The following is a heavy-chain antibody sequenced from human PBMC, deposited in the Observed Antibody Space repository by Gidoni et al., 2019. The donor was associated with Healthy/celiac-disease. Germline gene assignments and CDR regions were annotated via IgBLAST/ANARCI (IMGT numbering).Heavy chain of an antibody. CDR3: AREVVGKPDAFDI. Sequence: QVQLQESGPGLVQPSGPLSLTCAVSGGSISSSNWWRWVGQPPGKGLEWIGEIYHSGSTNYNQYLKSRVTISVDKSKYQFSLKLRSVTAADKAVYYCAREVVGKPDAFDIWGQGTMVTVSS. J-gene: IGHJ3*02. CDR1: GGSISSSNW. CDR2: IYHSGST. V-gene: IGHV4-4*02. D-gene: IGHD2-15*01.